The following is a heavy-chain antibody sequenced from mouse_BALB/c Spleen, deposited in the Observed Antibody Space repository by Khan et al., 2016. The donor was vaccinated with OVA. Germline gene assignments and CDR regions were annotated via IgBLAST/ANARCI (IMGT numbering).Heavy chain of an antibody. CDR3: TRSYDSYYFDY. Sequence: VQLQQSGTVLARPWASVKMSCKASGYIFTSYWMHWVKQRPGQGLEWIGAIYPGNSDTRYNQKFKGKAKLTAVTSASTAYMELSSLTNEDSAVYYCTRSYDSYYFDYWGQGTTLTVSS. J-gene: IGHJ2*01. D-gene: IGHD2-4*01. CDR1: GYIFTSYW. V-gene: IGHV1-5*01. CDR2: IYPGNSDT.